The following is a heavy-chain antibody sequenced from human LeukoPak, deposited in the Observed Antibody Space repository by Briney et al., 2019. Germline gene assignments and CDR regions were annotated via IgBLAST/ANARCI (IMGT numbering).Heavy chain of an antibody. J-gene: IGHJ5*02. CDR2: IYYSGST. CDR3: ARGTIFGNWFDP. V-gene: IGHV4-59*01. D-gene: IGHD3-3*01. Sequence: KTSETLSLTCTVSGGSISSYYWSWIRQPPGKGLEWIGYIYYSGSTNYNPSLKSRVTISVDTSKNQFSLKLSSVTAADTAVYYCARGTIFGNWFDPWGQGTLVTVSS. CDR1: GGSISSYY.